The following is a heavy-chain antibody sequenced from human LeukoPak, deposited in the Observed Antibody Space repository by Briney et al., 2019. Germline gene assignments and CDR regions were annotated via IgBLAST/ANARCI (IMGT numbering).Heavy chain of an antibody. CDR1: GGSISSGGYY. Sequence: SETLSLTCTVSGGSISSGGYYWSWIRQHPGKGLEWIGYIYYSGSTYYNPSLKSRVTISVDTSKNQFSLKLSSVTAADTAVYYCARDLQAVAGIYAFDIWGQGTMVTVSS. D-gene: IGHD6-19*01. CDR3: ARDLQAVAGIYAFDI. CDR2: IYYSGST. V-gene: IGHV4-31*03. J-gene: IGHJ3*02.